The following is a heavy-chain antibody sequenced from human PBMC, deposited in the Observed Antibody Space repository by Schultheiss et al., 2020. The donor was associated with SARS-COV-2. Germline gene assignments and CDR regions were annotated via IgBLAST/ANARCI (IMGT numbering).Heavy chain of an antibody. CDR1: GGSFSGYY. Sequence: SQTLSLTCAVYGGSFSGYYWSWIRQPPGKGLEWIGYIYYSGSTYYNPSLKSRVTMSVDTSKNQFSLKLSSVTAADTAVYYCARRAYGGAFDIWGQGTMVTVSS. CDR2: IYYSGST. J-gene: IGHJ3*02. V-gene: IGHV4-34*01. D-gene: IGHD4-23*01. CDR3: ARRAYGGAFDI.